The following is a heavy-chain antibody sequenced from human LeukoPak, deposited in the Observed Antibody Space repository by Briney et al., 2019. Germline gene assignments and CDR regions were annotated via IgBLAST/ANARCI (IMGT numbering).Heavy chain of an antibody. CDR2: IYYSGST. D-gene: IGHD3-9*01. J-gene: IGHJ4*02. V-gene: IGHV4-39*01. CDR1: GGSVSSTEFY. Sequence: SETLSLTCTVSGGSVSSTEFYWGWIRQPPGKGLQWVGNIYYSGSTCYNPSLTGRVTMSVDTSKNQFSLKMPSVTAADTAVYYCTRLSKGRYFDYIFDYWGQGSLVTVSS. CDR3: TRLSKGRYFDYIFDY.